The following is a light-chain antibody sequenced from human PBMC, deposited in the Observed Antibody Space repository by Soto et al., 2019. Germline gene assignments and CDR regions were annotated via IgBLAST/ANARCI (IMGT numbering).Light chain of an antibody. V-gene: IGKV3-15*01. Sequence: EIWMTQSPAPLSVSPGERATLSCWASQSVSRNLAWYQKKHGQAPRLLIYGASTRATGIPARLSGSGYGTELTITISSMQSEEFEVYYCQQYNNWTWTFGQGTKVDIK. CDR1: QSVSRN. J-gene: IGKJ1*01. CDR2: GAS. CDR3: QQYNNWTWT.